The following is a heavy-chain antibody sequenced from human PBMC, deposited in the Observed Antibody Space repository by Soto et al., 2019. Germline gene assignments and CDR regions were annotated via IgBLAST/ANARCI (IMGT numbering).Heavy chain of an antibody. V-gene: IGHV6-1*01. CDR3: VRYRYRSSGWFDP. CDR1: GDSVSSYSTA. D-gene: IGHD3-10*01. Sequence: SQTLSLTCAISGDSVSSYSTAWNWIRQSPSGGLEWLGRTSYRSRSFSDYAESVKSRIIINPDTSKNQSSLQLKSVTPEDTAVYYCVRYRYRSSGWFDPWGQGTPVTVSS. J-gene: IGHJ5*02. CDR2: TSYRSRSFS.